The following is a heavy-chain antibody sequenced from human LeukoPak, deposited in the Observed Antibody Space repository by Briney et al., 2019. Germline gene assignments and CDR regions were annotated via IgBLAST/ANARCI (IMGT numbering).Heavy chain of an antibody. V-gene: IGHV4-61*02. Sequence: SQTLSLTCTVSGGSISSGSYYWIWIRQPAGKGLEWIGRIYTSGSTNYNPSLKSRVTISVDTSKNQFSLKLSSVTAADTAVYYCARGSYCSGGSCYYFDYWGQGTLVTVSS. CDR2: IYTSGST. J-gene: IGHJ4*02. D-gene: IGHD2-15*01. CDR1: GGSISSGSYY. CDR3: ARGSYCSGGSCYYFDY.